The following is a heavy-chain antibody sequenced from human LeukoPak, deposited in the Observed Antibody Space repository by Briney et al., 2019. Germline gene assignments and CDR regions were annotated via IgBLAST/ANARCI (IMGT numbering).Heavy chain of an antibody. J-gene: IGHJ4*02. CDR3: ARSYGSGSYADY. CDR2: ISYDGSNK. CDR1: GFTFTSYW. D-gene: IGHD3-10*01. V-gene: IGHV3-30*03. Sequence: PGGSLRLSCAASGFTFTSYWMTRVRQPPGRGLEWVAVISYDGSNKYYADSVKGRFTISRDNSKSTLYLQMNSLRAEDTAVYYCARSYGSGSYADYWGQGTLVTVSS.